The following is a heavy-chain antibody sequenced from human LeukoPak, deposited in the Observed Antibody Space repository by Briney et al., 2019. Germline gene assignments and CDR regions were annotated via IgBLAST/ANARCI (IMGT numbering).Heavy chain of an antibody. D-gene: IGHD2-2*01. CDR2: IYTSGSA. CDR1: GGSISSYY. CDR3: ARGQYCSSTSCDYYFDY. V-gene: IGHV4-4*07. Sequence: PSETLSLTCTVSGGSISSYYWSWIRQPAGKGLEWIGRIYTSGSAIYNPSLKSRVTMSVDTSKNQFSLKVNSVTAADTAVYYCARGQYCSSTSCDYYFDYWGQGTLVTVSS. J-gene: IGHJ4*02.